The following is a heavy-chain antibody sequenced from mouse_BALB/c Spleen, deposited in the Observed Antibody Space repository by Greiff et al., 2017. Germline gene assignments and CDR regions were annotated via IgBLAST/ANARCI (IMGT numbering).Heavy chain of an antibody. Sequence: QVQLQQSGAELMKPGASVKISCKATGYTFSSYWIAWVKQRPGHGLEWIGEILPGSGSTNYNEKFKGKATFTADTSSNTAYMQLSSLTSEDSAVYYCARKPYYGSSYRAFAYWGQGTLVTVSA. CDR1: GYTFSSYW. CDR2: ILPGSGST. V-gene: IGHV1-9*01. J-gene: IGHJ3*01. D-gene: IGHD1-1*01. CDR3: ARKPYYGSSYRAFAY.